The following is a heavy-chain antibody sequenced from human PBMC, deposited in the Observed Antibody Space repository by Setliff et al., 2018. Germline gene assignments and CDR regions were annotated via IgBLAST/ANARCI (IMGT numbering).Heavy chain of an antibody. J-gene: IGHJ6*03. V-gene: IGHV1-69*05. CDR3: AREGVDTRSSTDYRYYMDV. D-gene: IGHD5-18*01. CDR1: GGTFSSYG. Sequence: SVKVSCKASGGTFSSYGISWVRQAPGQGLEWMGGTIPIFGTTNYAQKFQGRVTIITDESTSTAYMELSSLTSADTAEYYCAREGVDTRSSTDYRYYMDVWGKGTTVTVSS. CDR2: TIPIFGTT.